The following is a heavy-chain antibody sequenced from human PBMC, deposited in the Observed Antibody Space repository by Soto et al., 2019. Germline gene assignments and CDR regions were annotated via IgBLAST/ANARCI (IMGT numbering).Heavy chain of an antibody. CDR1: GYTFTTYG. V-gene: IGHV1-18*04. CDR2: VSPYNGNT. D-gene: IGHD5-18*01. CDR3: ARGAAMGRYGMDV. Sequence: ASVKVSCKASGYTFTTYGINWVRQAPGQGLEWMGWVSPYNGNTNYAQKLQGRVTMTTDTSTSTAYMELRSLRSDDTAVYYCARGAAMGRYGMDVWGQGTTVTVSS. J-gene: IGHJ6*02.